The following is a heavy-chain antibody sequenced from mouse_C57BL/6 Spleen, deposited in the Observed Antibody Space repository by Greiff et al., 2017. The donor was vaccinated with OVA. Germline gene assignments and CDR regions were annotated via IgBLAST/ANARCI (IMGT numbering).Heavy chain of an antibody. CDR1: GYSITSDY. Sequence: EVKVVESGPGLAKPSQTLSLTCSVTGYSITSDYWNWIRKFPGNKLEYMGYISYSGGTYYNPSLKSGISITRDTSKNQFYLQLNSVTTEDTATYYCARDYYDPYWYFDVWGTGTTVTVSS. CDR2: ISYSGGT. D-gene: IGHD1-1*01. J-gene: IGHJ1*03. V-gene: IGHV3-8*01. CDR3: ARDYYDPYWYFDV.